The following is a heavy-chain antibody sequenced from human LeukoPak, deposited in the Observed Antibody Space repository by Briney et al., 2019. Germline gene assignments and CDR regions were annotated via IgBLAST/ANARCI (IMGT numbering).Heavy chain of an antibody. V-gene: IGHV4-4*07. D-gene: IGHD6-13*01. CDR2: IYTSSST. CDR1: GGSLSSYY. J-gene: IGHJ4*02. CDR3: ARAVVSSSWFFDY. Sequence: SETLSLTCTVSGGSLSSYYWSWLRHPAGRGPECMGRIYTSSSTNYNPPLKSRVTMSVDTSKNQFSLKLSAVTAADTAVYYCARAVVSSSWFFDYWGQGTLVTVSS.